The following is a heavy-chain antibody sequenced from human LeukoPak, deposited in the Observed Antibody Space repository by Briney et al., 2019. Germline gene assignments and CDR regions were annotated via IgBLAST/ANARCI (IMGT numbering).Heavy chain of an antibody. D-gene: IGHD2-2*01. V-gene: IGHV4-59*08. Sequence: PSETLSLTCTGSGVSISSYYWSWIRQPPGKGLEWIGYIYYSGSTNYNPSFKSRVTISVDTSKNQFSLKLSSVTAADTAVYYCARLSFVVPAAIFDYWGQGTLVTVSS. CDR1: GVSISSYY. J-gene: IGHJ4*02. CDR2: IYYSGST. CDR3: ARLSFVVPAAIFDY.